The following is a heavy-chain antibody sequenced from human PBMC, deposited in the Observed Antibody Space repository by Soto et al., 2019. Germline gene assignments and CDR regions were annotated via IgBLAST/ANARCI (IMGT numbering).Heavy chain of an antibody. V-gene: IGHV1-3*01. D-gene: IGHD3-9*01. J-gene: IGHJ6*02. Sequence: QVQLVQSGAEVKKPGASVNISCKASGTTFRTFLIHWLRQAPGQALEWLGWISAGNGDTKYSEKFQGRVTITRDTLESTSYVEVSRLRSRDTAVYYCAGEWGENILDPLGAFDVWGQGTTVTVS. CDR2: ISAGNGDT. CDR3: AGEWGENILDPLGAFDV. CDR1: GTTFRTFL.